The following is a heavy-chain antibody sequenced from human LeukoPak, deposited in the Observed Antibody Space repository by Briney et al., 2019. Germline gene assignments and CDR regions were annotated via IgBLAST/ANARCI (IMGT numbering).Heavy chain of an antibody. CDR1: GYTLTELS. J-gene: IGHJ6*02. Sequence: ASVKVSCKVSGYTLTELSMHWVRQAPGKGLEWMGGFDPEDGETIYAQKFQGRVTVTEDTSTDTAYMELSSLRSEDTAVYYCAREKGNPYYYYGMDVWGQGTTVTVSS. CDR2: FDPEDGET. V-gene: IGHV1-24*01. CDR3: AREKGNPYYYYGMDV.